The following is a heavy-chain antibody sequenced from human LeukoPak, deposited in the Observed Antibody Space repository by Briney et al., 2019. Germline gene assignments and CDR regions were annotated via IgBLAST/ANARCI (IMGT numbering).Heavy chain of an antibody. CDR3: ARDRGYSGYDPGGFDY. CDR1: GYTFTSYG. V-gene: IGHV1-18*01. J-gene: IGHJ4*02. Sequence: ASVKVSCKASGYTFTSYGISWVRQAPGQGLEWMGWISAYNGNTNHAQKLQGRVTMTTDTSTSTAYMELRSLRSDDTAVYYCARDRGYSGYDPGGFDYWGQGTLVTVSS. CDR2: ISAYNGNT. D-gene: IGHD5-12*01.